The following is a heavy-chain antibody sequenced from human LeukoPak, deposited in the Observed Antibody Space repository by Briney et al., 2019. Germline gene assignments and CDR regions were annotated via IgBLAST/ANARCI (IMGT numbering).Heavy chain of an antibody. CDR3: AKEETAAGTFWLQLYYYDSSGYFDY. CDR1: GFTFSSYA. D-gene: IGHD3-22*01. CDR2: ISGSGGST. Sequence: GGSLRLSCAASGFTFSSYAMSWVRQAPGKGLEWVSAISGSGGSTYYADSVKGRFTISRDNSKNTLYLQMDSLRAEDTAVYYCAKEETAAGTFWLQLYYYDSSGYFDYWGQGTLVTVSS. V-gene: IGHV3-23*01. J-gene: IGHJ4*02.